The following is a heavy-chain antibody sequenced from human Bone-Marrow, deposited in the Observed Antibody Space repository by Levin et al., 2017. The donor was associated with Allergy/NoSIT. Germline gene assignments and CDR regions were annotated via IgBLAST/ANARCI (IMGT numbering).Heavy chain of an antibody. Sequence: GGSLRLSCAASGFTFSTFAMSWVRRAPGKGLEWVSAISDSGGTTYYADSVKGRFTISRDNSKNTVYLQMNSLRAEDTAVYHCANERKVHGIWGQGTMVTVSS. J-gene: IGHJ3*02. D-gene: IGHD1-14*01. CDR2: ISDSGGTT. CDR1: GFTFSTFA. CDR3: ANERKVHGI. V-gene: IGHV3-23*01.